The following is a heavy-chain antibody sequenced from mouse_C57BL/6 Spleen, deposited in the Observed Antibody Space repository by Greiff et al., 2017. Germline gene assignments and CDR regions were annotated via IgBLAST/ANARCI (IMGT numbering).Heavy chain of an antibody. CDR2: IYPSDSET. Sequence: QVQLQQPGAELVRPGSSVKLSCKASGYTFTSYWMDWVKQMPGQCLEWIGNIYPSDSETHYNQKFKDKATLTVDKSSSTAYMQLSNLTSEDSAVYYGALSVSTRYAYWGQVTLVTVSA. J-gene: IGHJ3*01. CDR1: GYTFTSYW. CDR3: ALSVSTRYAY. V-gene: IGHV1-61*01. D-gene: IGHD1-1*01.